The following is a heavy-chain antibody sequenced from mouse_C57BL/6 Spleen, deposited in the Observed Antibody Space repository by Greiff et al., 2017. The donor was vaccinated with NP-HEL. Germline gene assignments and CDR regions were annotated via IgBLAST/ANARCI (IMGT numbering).Heavy chain of an antibody. Sequence: VHLVESGAELVRPGASVTLSCKASGYTFTDYEMHWVKQTPVHGLEWIGAIDTETGGTSYNQKFKGKAILTADKSSRTTYMEHRSLTSEDSAVYYCATCFDYWGQGTTLTVSS. J-gene: IGHJ2*01. CDR2: IDTETGGT. CDR3: ATCFDY. CDR1: GYTFTDYE. V-gene: IGHV1-15*01.